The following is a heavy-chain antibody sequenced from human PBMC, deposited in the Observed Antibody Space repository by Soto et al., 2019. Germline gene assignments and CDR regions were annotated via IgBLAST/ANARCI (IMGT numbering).Heavy chain of an antibody. CDR1: GGTFSSYA. CDR2: VIPIFGTA. V-gene: IGHV1-69*13. D-gene: IGHD3-22*01. J-gene: IGHJ5*02. Sequence: ASVKVSCTASGGTFSSYAISWVRQAPGQGLEWMGGVIPIFGTANYAQKFQGRVTITADESTSTAYMELSSLRSEDTAVYYCARDPYYYDSSGYYYWFDPWGQGTLVTVSS. CDR3: ARDPYYYDSSGYYYWFDP.